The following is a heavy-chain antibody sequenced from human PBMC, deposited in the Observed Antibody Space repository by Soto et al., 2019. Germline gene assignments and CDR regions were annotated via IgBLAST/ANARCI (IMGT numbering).Heavy chain of an antibody. CDR1: GGTFSSYA. D-gene: IGHD2-2*01. V-gene: IGHV1-69*13. Sequence: GASVKVSCKASGGTFSSYAISWVRQAPGQGLEWMGGIIPIFGTANYAQKFQGRVTITADESTSTAYMELSSLRSEDTAVYYCARKGYCISTSCYPNYCTTGPNLRPLAAFDIWGQGTVVTVSS. J-gene: IGHJ3*02. CDR2: IIPIFGTA. CDR3: ARKGYCISTSCYPNYCTTGPNLRPLAAFDI.